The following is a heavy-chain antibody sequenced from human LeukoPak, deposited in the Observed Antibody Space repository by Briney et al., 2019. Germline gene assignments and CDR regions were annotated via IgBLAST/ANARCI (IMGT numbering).Heavy chain of an antibody. D-gene: IGHD2-2*01. J-gene: IGHJ4*02. CDR1: GFTFRSYG. CDR3: ATRDCSSSTCYPN. CDR2: ISGSGGTT. Sequence: GESLRLSCAASGFTFRSYGMSWVRQTPGKGLEWVSAISGSGGTTYYADSVRGPFTISRDNSRNTLYLQMNSLRAEDTAVYYCATRDCSSSTCYPNWGQGTLVTVSS. V-gene: IGHV3-23*01.